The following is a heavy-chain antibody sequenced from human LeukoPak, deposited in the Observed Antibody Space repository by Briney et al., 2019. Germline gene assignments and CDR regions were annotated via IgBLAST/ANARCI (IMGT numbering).Heavy chain of an antibody. D-gene: IGHD6-19*01. Sequence: HPGGSLRLSCAASGFTFSSNWMPWIRQAPGKGLLWVSRINGDGSSTLYADSVKGRFTIFRDNAKNTLYLQMNSLISEDTAVYYCVRQAVAGFDCWGQGTLVTISS. V-gene: IGHV3-74*03. CDR1: GFTFSSNW. J-gene: IGHJ4*02. CDR3: VRQAVAGFDC. CDR2: INGDGSST.